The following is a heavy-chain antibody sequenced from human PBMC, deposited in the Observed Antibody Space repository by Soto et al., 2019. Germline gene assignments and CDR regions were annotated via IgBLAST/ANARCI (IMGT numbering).Heavy chain of an antibody. J-gene: IGHJ5*02. V-gene: IGHV3-15*07. CDR2: VKTKSEGETT. CDR1: GFTFGEAL. CDR3: TTLGPS. Sequence: PWGSLRLSCVASGFTFGEALMNWVRQAAGKGLEWVGHVKTKSEGETTDYAAPVKGRFTIWRDDSTNTLYLQMNSLKSEDTGKNFCTTLGPSWGQGTQVTVS.